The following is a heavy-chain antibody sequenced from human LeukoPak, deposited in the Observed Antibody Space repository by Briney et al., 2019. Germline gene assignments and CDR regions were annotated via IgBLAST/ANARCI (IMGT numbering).Heavy chain of an antibody. CDR1: GSALGSNW. CDR2: VNRDGSET. CDR3: ARNNGMDV. V-gene: IGHV3-7*03. J-gene: IGHJ6*02. Sequence: GGPLNLSGAPPGSALGSNWMTWVPKFPGRGPEWVANVNRDGSETYYLDSVKGRFTISKDNAKNSLYLQMNSLRAEDTALYHCARNNGMDVWGQGTTVIVSS.